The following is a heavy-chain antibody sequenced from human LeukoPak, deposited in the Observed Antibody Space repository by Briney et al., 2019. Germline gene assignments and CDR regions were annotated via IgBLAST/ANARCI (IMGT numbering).Heavy chain of an antibody. Sequence: PGGSLRLSCAASGFSFDVHAMTWVRQAPGKGPEWVATIGGPAETFYADSVRGRFTISRDNSRYTLYLQMNRLRAEDSALYYCAKDWTSHNGVYDCLDFWGRGTQVTVSS. CDR3: AKDWTSHNGVYDCLDF. D-gene: IGHD3-16*01. CDR2: IGGPAET. V-gene: IGHV3-23*01. CDR1: GFSFDVHA. J-gene: IGHJ4*02.